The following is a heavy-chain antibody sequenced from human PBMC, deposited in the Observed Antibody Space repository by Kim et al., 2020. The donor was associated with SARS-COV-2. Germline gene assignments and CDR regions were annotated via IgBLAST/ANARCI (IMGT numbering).Heavy chain of an antibody. Sequence: SETLSLTCAVYGGSFSGYYWSWIRXXPGKXXEXXGXXNHSGSTXXNPXXXSRVTISXXTSKNQFSLKXXSVTAADTAVYXXARXGXXXPGESQQTVRYYFDXXGXGXLX. V-gene: IGHV4-34*01. J-gene: IGHJ4*02. CDR1: GGSFSGYY. CDR3: ARXGXXXPGESQQTVRYYFDX. D-gene: IGHD3-10*01. CDR2: XNHSGST.